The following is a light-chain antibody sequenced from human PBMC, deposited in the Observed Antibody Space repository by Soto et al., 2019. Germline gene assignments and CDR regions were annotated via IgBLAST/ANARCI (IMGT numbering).Light chain of an antibody. CDR3: QQYGGSTRYT. CDR1: QSVSSTY. CDR2: DTS. V-gene: IGKV3-20*01. Sequence: EIVLTQSPGTLSLSPGERATLSCRASQSVSSTYLAWYQQNPGQAPRLLIYDTSSRAPGIPDRFSGSGSGTDYTLTISRLEPEDFAMNYFQQYGGSTRYTFGHRTKLEI. J-gene: IGKJ2*01.